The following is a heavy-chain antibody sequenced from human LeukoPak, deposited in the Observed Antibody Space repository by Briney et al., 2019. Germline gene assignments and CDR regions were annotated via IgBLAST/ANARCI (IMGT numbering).Heavy chain of an antibody. CDR1: GYSFTSYW. V-gene: IGHV5-51*01. Sequence: GESLKISCKGSGYSFTSYWIGWVRQMPGKGLEWMGIIYPGDSGTRYSPSFQGQVTISADKSISTAYLQWSSLKASDTAMYYCALGLGYCSSTSCQLFDYWGQGTLVTVSS. J-gene: IGHJ4*02. CDR3: ALGLGYCSSTSCQLFDY. CDR2: IYPGDSGT. D-gene: IGHD2-2*01.